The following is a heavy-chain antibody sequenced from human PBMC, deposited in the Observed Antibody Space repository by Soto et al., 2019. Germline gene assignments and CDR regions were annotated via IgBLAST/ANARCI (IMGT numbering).Heavy chain of an antibody. V-gene: IGHV3-11*06. Sequence: PGRSLGLSGAPSGFTFSGYYMSWIRQAPVNGLEWVSYLSSSSSYTNYADSVKGRFTISRDNAKNSLYLQMHSLRAEDTAVYYCARAGAYYYDSSAKRYFDYSGEGMLVRASS. D-gene: IGHD3-22*01. CDR3: ARAGAYYYDSSAKRYFDY. CDR2: LSSSSSYT. J-gene: IGHJ4*02. CDR1: GFTFSGYY.